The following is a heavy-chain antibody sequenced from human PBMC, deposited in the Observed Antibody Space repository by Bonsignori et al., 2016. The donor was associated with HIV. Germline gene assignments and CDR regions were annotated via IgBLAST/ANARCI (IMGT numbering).Heavy chain of an antibody. D-gene: IGHD4-23*01. Sequence: WVRQAPGQELEWMGIINPSGGSTSYAQKFQGRVTMTRDTSTSTVYMELSSLRSEDTAVYYCARAGYGGNSEADAFDIWGQGTMVTVSS. V-gene: IGHV1-46*01. CDR2: INPSGGST. J-gene: IGHJ3*02. CDR3: ARAGYGGNSEADAFDI.